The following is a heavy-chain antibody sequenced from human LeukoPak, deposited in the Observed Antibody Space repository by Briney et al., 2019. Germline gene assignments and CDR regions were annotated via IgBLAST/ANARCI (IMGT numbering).Heavy chain of an antibody. Sequence: ASVKVSCKASGYTFTGYYMHWVRQAPGQGLEWMGWINPNSGGTNYAQKFQGRVTITRNTSISTAYMELSSLRSEDTAVYYCARGNRITIFGVVTYFNWFDPWGQGTLVTVSS. CDR1: GYTFTGYY. CDR3: ARGNRITIFGVVTYFNWFDP. D-gene: IGHD3-3*01. CDR2: INPNSGGT. J-gene: IGHJ5*02. V-gene: IGHV1-2*02.